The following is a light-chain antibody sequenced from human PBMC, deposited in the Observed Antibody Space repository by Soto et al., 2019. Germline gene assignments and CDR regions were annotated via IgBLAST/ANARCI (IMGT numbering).Light chain of an antibody. CDR1: QSISSW. CDR3: PQYHTWWT. CDR2: KAS. J-gene: IGKJ1*01. Sequence: DIQMTQSPSTLSASVGDRVTITCRASQSISSWLAWYQQKPGKAPKILIYKASSLESGAPSRFSGSGSGTEFIITMGSLQPDYVAAFYCPQYHTWWTFGQGTKVEI. V-gene: IGKV1-5*03.